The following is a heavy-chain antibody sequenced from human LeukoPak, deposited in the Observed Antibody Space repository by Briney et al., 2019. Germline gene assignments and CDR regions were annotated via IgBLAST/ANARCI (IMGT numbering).Heavy chain of an antibody. CDR3: ARVGSSSWFDYYYYYMDV. D-gene: IGHD6-13*01. CDR1: GGSISSSSYY. J-gene: IGHJ6*03. Sequence: PSETLSLTCTVSGGSISSSSYYWGWIRQPPGKGLEWIGSIYYSGSTYYNPSLKSRVTISVDTSKNQFSLKLSSVTAADTAVYYCARVGSSSWFDYYYYYMDVWGKGTTVTVSS. V-gene: IGHV4-39*01. CDR2: IYYSGST.